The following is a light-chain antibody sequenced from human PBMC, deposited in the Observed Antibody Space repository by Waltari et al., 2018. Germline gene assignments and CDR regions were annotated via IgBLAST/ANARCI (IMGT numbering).Light chain of an antibody. J-gene: IGLJ2*01. CDR2: DVS. CDR3: CAYAGSYTVV. CDR1: RNDVGCYNY. V-gene: IGLV2-11*01. Sequence: QSALTQPRSVSGSPGQSVTISCTGTRNDVGCYNYVSWYQQHPGKAPKLMIYDVSTRPSGVPDRVLSSKSGNTASLTISGLQAEDEADYYCCAYAGSYTVVFGGGTKLTVL.